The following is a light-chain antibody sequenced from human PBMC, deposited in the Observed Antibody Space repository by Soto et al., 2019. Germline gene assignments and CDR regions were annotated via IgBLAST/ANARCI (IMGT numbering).Light chain of an antibody. CDR2: SNN. Sequence: QSVLTQPPSASGTPGQRVSISCSGSCSNIGSHAVDWYQQLPGTAPKLLIYSNNQRPSGVPDRFSGSKSDTSASLAISGLQSEDEADYSCAAWDDSLNGRVFGGGTKLTV. CDR3: AAWDDSLNGRV. CDR1: CSNIGSHA. J-gene: IGLJ3*02. V-gene: IGLV1-44*01.